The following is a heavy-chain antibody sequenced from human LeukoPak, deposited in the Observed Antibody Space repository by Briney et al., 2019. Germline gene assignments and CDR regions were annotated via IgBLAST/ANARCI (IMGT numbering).Heavy chain of an antibody. D-gene: IGHD6-19*01. Sequence: GRSLRLSCAASGFTFDDYAMHWVRQAPGQGLEWVSGISWSSGSIGYADSVKGRFTISRDNAKNSLYLQMNSLRAEDMALYYCAKGSYSSGSNYFDYWGQGTLVTVSS. V-gene: IGHV3-9*03. CDR2: ISWSSGSI. CDR1: GFTFDDYA. CDR3: AKGSYSSGSNYFDY. J-gene: IGHJ4*02.